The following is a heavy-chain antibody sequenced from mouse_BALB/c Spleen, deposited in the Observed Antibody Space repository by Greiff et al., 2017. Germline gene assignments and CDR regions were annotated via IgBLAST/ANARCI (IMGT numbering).Heavy chain of an antibody. CDR2: LWSGGST. Sequence: VQLQQSGPGLVQPSQSLSITCTVSGFSLTSYGVHWVRQSPGKGLEWLGVLWSGGSTDYNAAFISRLSISKDNSKSQVFFKMNSLQANDTAIYYCAPMITTNYAMDYWGQGTSVTVSS. D-gene: IGHD2-4*01. V-gene: IGHV2-2*02. CDR1: GFSLTSYG. J-gene: IGHJ4*01. CDR3: APMITTNYAMDY.